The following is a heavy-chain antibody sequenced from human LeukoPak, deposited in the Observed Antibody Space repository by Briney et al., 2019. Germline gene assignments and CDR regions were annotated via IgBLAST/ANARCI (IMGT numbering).Heavy chain of an antibody. CDR2: IIPIFGTA. Sequence: SVKVSCKASGYTFTGYYMHWVRQAPGQGLEWMGGIIPIFGTANYAQKFQGRVTITADKSTSTAYMELSSLRSEDTAVYYCARVNYYDSSGYLAAYFDYWGQGTLVTVSS. CDR1: GYTFTGYY. D-gene: IGHD3-22*01. J-gene: IGHJ4*02. CDR3: ARVNYYDSSGYLAAYFDY. V-gene: IGHV1-69*06.